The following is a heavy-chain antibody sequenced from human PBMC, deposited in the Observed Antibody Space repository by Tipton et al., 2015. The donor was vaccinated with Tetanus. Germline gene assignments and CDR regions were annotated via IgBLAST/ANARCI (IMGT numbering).Heavy chain of an antibody. J-gene: IGHJ4*02. CDR2: IYSFGST. D-gene: IGHD1-26*01. CDR3: ARDQARGSRGWNYFDY. CDR1: GGSISSGGYY. Sequence: TLSLTCAVSGGSISSGGYYWTRIRQRPGKGLEWIGDIYSFGSTYYHPSLKGRVTISMDTSKNQFSLDLNSVTAADTAVYYCARDQARGSRGWNYFDYWGQGALVTVSS. V-gene: IGHV4-31*11.